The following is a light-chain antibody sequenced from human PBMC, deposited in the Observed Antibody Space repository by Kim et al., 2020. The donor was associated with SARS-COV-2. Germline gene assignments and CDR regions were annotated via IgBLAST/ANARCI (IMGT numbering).Light chain of an antibody. CDR2: QDT. CDR3: QSWDSSTVVV. CDR1: KLGDKY. Sequence: ELTQPPSVSVPPGQTASITCSGDKLGDKYACWXQQKPGQSPVLVLYQDTKRPSGIPERFSGSNSGNTATLTISGTQAMDEADYYCQSWDSSTVVVFGG. J-gene: IGLJ2*01. V-gene: IGLV3-1*01.